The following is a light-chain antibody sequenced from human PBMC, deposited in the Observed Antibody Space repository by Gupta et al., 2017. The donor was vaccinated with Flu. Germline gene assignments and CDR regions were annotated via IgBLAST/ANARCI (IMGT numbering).Light chain of an antibody. CDR3: GTWDTSLSALV. J-gene: IGLJ3*02. Sequence: GQRVTISCSGSSSNIGHNYVSWYQQLPGTAPKLLIYDSNRRPSGIPDRFSGSGSGTSAVLAITGLQTGDEADYYCGTWDTSLSALVFGGGTKLTVL. CDR2: DSN. V-gene: IGLV1-51*01. CDR1: SSNIGHNY.